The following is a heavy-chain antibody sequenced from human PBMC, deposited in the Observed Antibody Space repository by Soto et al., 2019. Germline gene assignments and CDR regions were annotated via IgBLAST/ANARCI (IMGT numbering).Heavy chain of an antibody. Sequence: QVQLVESGGGVVQPGRSLRLSCAASGFTFSSYAMHRVRHAPGKGLEWVAVISYDGSNKYYADSVKGRFTISRDNSKNTLYLQMNSLRAEDTAVYYCARDGLVSGRFPHSDYWGQGTLVTVSS. CDR3: ARDGLVSGRFPHSDY. V-gene: IGHV3-30-3*01. CDR2: ISYDGSNK. J-gene: IGHJ4*02. CDR1: GFTFSSYA. D-gene: IGHD6-19*01.